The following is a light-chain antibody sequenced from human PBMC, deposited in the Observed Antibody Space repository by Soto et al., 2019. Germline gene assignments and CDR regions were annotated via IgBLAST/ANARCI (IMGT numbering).Light chain of an antibody. CDR2: WAS. V-gene: IGKV4-1*01. CDR1: QSVLHSSNTLSY. Sequence: DIVMTQSPASLAVSLGERATINCKSSQSVLHSSNTLSYLGWSQQQPGPPPKLLIYWASTRESGVPDRFSGSGSRTDFTLTINSLQAEDVAVYYCHQYLSGRTFGQGTKVDIK. CDR3: HQYLSGRT. J-gene: IGKJ1*01.